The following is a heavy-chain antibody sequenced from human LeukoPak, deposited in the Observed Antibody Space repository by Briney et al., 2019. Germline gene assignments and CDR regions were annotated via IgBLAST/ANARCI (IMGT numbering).Heavy chain of an antibody. D-gene: IGHD4-17*01. Sequence: PGGSLRLSCAASGFSFSGYGMHWVRQVPGKGLEWVAFIRYDGSTKFYTDSVKGRFAISRDNSKNTLSLQMNSLRTDDTAVYYCAALHTGTFVDYWGQGTLVTVSS. CDR2: IRYDGSTK. V-gene: IGHV3-30*02. CDR1: GFSFSGYG. J-gene: IGHJ4*02. CDR3: AALHTGTFVDY.